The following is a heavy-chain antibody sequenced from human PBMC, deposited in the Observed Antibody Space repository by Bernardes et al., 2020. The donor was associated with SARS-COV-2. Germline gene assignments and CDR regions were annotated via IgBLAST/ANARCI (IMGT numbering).Heavy chain of an antibody. CDR2: IFYDGST. J-gene: IGHJ3*02. V-gene: IGHV4-39*07. CDR1: GDSVSSASYY. CDR3: ARDRSLGQLDAFDI. Sequence: SETLSLTCAVSGDSVSSASYYWGWIRQPPGKGLEWIGNIFYDGSTYYSPSLKSRVTMSVDTSKNQFSLRLSSVTAADTAVYFCARDRSLGQLDAFDIWGQGTMVTVSS. D-gene: IGHD5-18*01.